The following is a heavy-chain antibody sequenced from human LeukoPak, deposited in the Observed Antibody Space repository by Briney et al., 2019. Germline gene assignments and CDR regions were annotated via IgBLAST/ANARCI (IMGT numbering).Heavy chain of an antibody. CDR3: ERLGRLLQFDY. Sequence: PSETLSLTWTVSGGSISSYYWRWIRHPAGKGLEWIGYIYYSGSTNYNPSLKSRVNISVYTSKNQFSLKLSSVTAADTAVYYCERLGRLLQFDYWGEGALVTVSS. CDR1: GGSISSYY. J-gene: IGHJ4*02. CDR2: IYYSGST. V-gene: IGHV4-59*01. D-gene: IGHD3-22*01.